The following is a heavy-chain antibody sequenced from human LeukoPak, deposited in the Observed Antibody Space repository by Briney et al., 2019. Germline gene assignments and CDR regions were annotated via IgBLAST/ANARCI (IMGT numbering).Heavy chain of an antibody. CDR1: GGSFSGYY. D-gene: IGHD2-21*02. V-gene: IGHV4-34*01. J-gene: IGHJ4*02. CDR3: ARGAGVVVTAIPFDY. CDR2: INHSGST. Sequence: PSETLSLTCAVYGGSFSGYYWSWIRQPPGKGLEWIGEINHSGSTNYNPSLKSRVTISVDTSKNQFSLKLSSVTAADTAVYYCARGAGVVVTAIPFDYWGQGTLVTVSS.